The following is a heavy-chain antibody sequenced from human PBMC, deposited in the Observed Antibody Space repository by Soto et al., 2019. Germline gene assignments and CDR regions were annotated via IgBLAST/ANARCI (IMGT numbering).Heavy chain of an antibody. D-gene: IGHD3-3*01. V-gene: IGHV1-18*01. Sequence: VASVKVSCKASGYTFTSYGISWVRQAPGQGLEWMGWISAYNGNTNYAQKLQGRVTMTTDTSTSTAYMELRSLRSDDTAVYYCVRDSPKAADFGVVIHYYYYGMDVWGQGTTVPVSS. CDR3: VRDSPKAADFGVVIHYYYYGMDV. CDR1: GYTFTSYG. J-gene: IGHJ6*02. CDR2: ISAYNGNT.